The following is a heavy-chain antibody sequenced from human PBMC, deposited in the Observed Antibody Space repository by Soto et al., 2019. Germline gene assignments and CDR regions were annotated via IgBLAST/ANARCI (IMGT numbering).Heavy chain of an antibody. Sequence: EVQLLESVGGMVQPGGSLRLSCAASGLTFISYAMSWVRQAPGNGLEWVSGVSGSGTYTYYADSVKGRFTISRDNSKNMLYVQMSSLRAEESAVYYCATYTAGGSLGFGDYWGQGTLVTVS. V-gene: IGHV3-23*01. CDR1: GLTFISYA. J-gene: IGHJ4*02. CDR2: VSGSGTYT. CDR3: ATYTAGGSLGFGDY. D-gene: IGHD3-10*01.